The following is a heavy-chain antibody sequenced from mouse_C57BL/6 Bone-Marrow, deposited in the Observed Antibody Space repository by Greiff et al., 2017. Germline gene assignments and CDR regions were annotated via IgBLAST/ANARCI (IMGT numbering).Heavy chain of an antibody. CDR3: TREQARNYFDY. CDR2: IDPETGGT. V-gene: IGHV1-15*01. CDR1: GSTFTDYE. J-gene: IGHJ2*01. D-gene: IGHD3-2*02. Sequence: QVQLQQSGAELVRPGASVTLSCKASGSTFTDYEMHWVKQTPVHGLEWIGAIDPETGGTAYNQKFKGKAILTADKSSSPAYMELRSLTSEDSAVYYCTREQARNYFDYWGQGTTLTVSS.